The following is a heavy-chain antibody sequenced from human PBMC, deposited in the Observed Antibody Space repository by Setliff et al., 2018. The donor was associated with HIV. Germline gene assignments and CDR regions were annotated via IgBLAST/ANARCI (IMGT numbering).Heavy chain of an antibody. D-gene: IGHD2-2*01. J-gene: IGHJ4*02. Sequence: PSETLSLTCTVSGGSISGTYYWNWIRQPAGKGLEWVGRIYKSGSSNANPSLKSRVTMSVDTSRNQFSLTLTSVTVADTAVYYCARAGCTSTSCFFGLGGGFFDSWGRGALVTVSS. V-gene: IGHV4-4*07. CDR3: ARAGCTSTSCFFGLGGGFFDS. CDR2: IYKSGSS. CDR1: GGSISGTYY.